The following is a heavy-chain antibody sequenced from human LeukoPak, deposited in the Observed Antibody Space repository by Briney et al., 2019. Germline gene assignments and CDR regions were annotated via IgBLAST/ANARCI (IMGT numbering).Heavy chain of an antibody. CDR1: GFTFSTYS. V-gene: IGHV3-21*01. CDR3: ASQTTRRLPIAVADYFDY. D-gene: IGHD6-19*01. Sequence: GGSLRLSCAASGFTFSTYSMNWVRQAPGKGLEWVSFIDTSGSYIYYGDSMKGRFTISRDNARNSLYLQMNSLRPEDTAVYYCASQTTRRLPIAVADYFDYWGQGTLVTVSS. J-gene: IGHJ4*02. CDR2: IDTSGSYI.